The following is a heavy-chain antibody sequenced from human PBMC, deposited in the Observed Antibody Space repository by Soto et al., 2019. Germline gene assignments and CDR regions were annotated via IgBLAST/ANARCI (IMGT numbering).Heavy chain of an antibody. CDR1: GFTFSHYW. Sequence: PVGSLRLSCGASGFTFSHYWMSWVRQAPGKGLEWVASITGSGVTAYYADSVKGRFSISRDNSKDTLYLHMNSLRPEDTAVFYCAKERQIPFGDWGQGTLVTVSS. CDR3: AKERQIPFGD. CDR2: ITGSGVTA. V-gene: IGHV3-23*01. J-gene: IGHJ4*02.